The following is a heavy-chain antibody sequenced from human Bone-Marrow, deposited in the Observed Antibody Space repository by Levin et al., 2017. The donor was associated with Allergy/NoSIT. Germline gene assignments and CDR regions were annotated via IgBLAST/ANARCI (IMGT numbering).Heavy chain of an antibody. V-gene: IGHV3-23*01. Sequence: PGESLKISCAASGFMFRNYVMGWVRQAPGKGLEWVSGISGGGGDTSYADSVKGRFIISRDNSKNTLSLVMNSLRAEDTALYYCAFAYTYGYWGQGILVTVSS. J-gene: IGHJ4*02. D-gene: IGHD5-18*01. CDR1: GFMFRNYV. CDR2: ISGGGGDT. CDR3: AFAYTYGY.